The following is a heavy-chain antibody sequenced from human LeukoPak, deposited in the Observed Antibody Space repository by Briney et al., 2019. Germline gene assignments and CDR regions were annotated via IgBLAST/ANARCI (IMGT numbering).Heavy chain of an antibody. D-gene: IGHD6-19*01. Sequence: SETLPLTCTVSGDSISTYYWSWIRQPPGKGLEWIGYIYYSGSTNYNPSLKSRITISVDTSKNQFSLKLSSVIAADTAVYYCARVRYSSGWYLADYWGQGTLVTVSS. J-gene: IGHJ4*02. V-gene: IGHV4-59*01. CDR2: IYYSGST. CDR1: GDSISTYY. CDR3: ARVRYSSGWYLADY.